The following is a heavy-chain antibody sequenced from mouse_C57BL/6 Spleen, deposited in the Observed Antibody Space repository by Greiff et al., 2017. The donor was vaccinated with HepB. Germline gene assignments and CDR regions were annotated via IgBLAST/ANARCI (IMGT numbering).Heavy chain of an antibody. Sequence: VQLQQPGAELVKPGASVKLSCKASGYTFTSYWMHWVKQRPGQGLEWIGMIHPNSGSTNYNEKFKSKATLTVDKSSSTAYMQLSILTSEDSAVYYCARSGYLLGMDYWGQGTSVTVSS. D-gene: IGHD1-1*01. CDR3: ARSGYLLGMDY. CDR2: IHPNSGST. J-gene: IGHJ4*01. V-gene: IGHV1-64*01. CDR1: GYTFTSYW.